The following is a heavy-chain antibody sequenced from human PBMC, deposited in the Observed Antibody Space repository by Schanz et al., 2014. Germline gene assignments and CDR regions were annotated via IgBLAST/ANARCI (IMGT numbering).Heavy chain of an antibody. CDR1: GGTFNSYT. V-gene: IGHV1-69*02. Sequence: QVQLVQSGAEVKKPGSSMKVSCKASGGTFNSYTINLVRQAPGQGLEWMGRIIPILDVGNYAQQFQGRVTFTADKSTSTAYMELSSLRYEDTALYYCARGTMPGTFDIWGQGTMVTVSS. CDR2: IIPILDVG. J-gene: IGHJ3*02. CDR3: ARGTMPGTFDI. D-gene: IGHD2-2*01.